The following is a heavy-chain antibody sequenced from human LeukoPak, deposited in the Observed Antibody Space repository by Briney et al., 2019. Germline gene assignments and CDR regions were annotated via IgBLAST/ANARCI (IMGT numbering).Heavy chain of an antibody. CDR3: ARDLIDSYYYDSSGYLDY. D-gene: IGHD3-22*01. J-gene: IGHJ4*02. V-gene: IGHV3-30*03. CDR2: ISYDGSNK. Sequence: GGSLRLSCAASGFTFSSYGMHWVRQAPGKGLEWVAIISYDGSNKYYADSVKGRFTISRDNSKNTLYLQMNSLRAEDTAVYYCARDLIDSYYYDSSGYLDYWGQGTLVTVSS. CDR1: GFTFSSYG.